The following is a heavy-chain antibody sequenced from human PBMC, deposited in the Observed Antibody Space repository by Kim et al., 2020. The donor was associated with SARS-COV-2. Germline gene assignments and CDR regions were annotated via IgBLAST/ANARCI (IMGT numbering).Heavy chain of an antibody. D-gene: IGHD4-17*01. V-gene: IGHV3-30*18. CDR3: AKDQGSYGDYDYFYFGIDV. Sequence: GGSLRLSCAVTGFTFVAYGMQWVRQAPGKGLEWVATISYDGSNKYYADSVKGRFTISRDNSKNTVFLQMNNLRNEDAAVYFCAKDQGSYGDYDYFYFGIDVGGQGTTVSVSS. CDR2: ISYDGSNK. CDR1: GFTFVAYG. J-gene: IGHJ6*01.